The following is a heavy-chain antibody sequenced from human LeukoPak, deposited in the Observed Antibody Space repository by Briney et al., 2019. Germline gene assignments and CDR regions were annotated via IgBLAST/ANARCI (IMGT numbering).Heavy chain of an antibody. CDR2: IYTSGST. Sequence: SETLSLTCTVSGGSISSGSYYWSWIRQPAGKGLEWIGRIYTSGSTNYNPSLKSRVTISVDTSKNQFYLKLTSVTAADTAVYYCARERHGHPFDSWGQGALVTVSS. J-gene: IGHJ4*02. CDR3: ARERHGHPFDS. CDR1: GGSISSGSYY. V-gene: IGHV4-61*02.